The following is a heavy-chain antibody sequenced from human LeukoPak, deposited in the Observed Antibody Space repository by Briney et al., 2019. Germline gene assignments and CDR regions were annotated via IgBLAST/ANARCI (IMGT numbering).Heavy chain of an antibody. CDR2: INWNGGSR. CDR3: AKDAYSSVRRYYFDY. D-gene: IGHD6-19*01. Sequence: GGSLRLSCAASGFNFDDYVMSWVRQAPGKGLEWVSGINWNGGSRGYADSVKGRFTISRDNAENTLYLQMNSLRAEDTAVYYCAKDAYSSVRRYYFDYWGQGTLVTVSS. J-gene: IGHJ4*02. V-gene: IGHV3-20*04. CDR1: GFNFDDYV.